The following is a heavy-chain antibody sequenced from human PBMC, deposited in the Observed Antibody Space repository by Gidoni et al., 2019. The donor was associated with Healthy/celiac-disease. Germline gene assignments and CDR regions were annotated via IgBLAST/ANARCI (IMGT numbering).Heavy chain of an antibody. J-gene: IGHJ4*02. CDR1: GSSFEDDA. CDR2: ISWNSGRM. Sequence: EVQLVESGGGVVQPGRSLRLTGAASGSSFEDDAIHGVRQTPGKGLEWFSGISWNSGRMSYADSVRGRFTISRDNAKNSLYLQMNSLRTEATALYYCAKTYTSSPTGAYYFDYWGQGTLVTVSS. V-gene: IGHV3-9*01. D-gene: IGHD2-8*02. CDR3: AKTYTSSPTGAYYFDY.